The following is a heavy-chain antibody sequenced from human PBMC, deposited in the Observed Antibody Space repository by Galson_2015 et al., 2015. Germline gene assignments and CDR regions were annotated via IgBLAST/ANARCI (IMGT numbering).Heavy chain of an antibody. J-gene: IGHJ3*02. V-gene: IGHV3-48*03. Sequence: SLRLSCAASGFTFSSYDMNWVRQAPGKGLEWVSYISSSGSTIYYADSVKGRFTISRDNAKNSLYLQMNSLRAEDTAVYYCASDSKRSTYDYDSSSYDLSRDDAFDIWGQGTMVTVSS. CDR3: ASDSKRSTYDYDSSSYDLSRDDAFDI. CDR2: ISSSGSTI. D-gene: IGHD3-22*01. CDR1: GFTFSSYD.